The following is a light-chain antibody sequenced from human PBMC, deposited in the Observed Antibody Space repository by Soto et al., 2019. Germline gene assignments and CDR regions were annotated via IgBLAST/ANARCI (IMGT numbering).Light chain of an antibody. Sequence: QSALAQAASVSGSPGQSITISCTGTTSDIGAYNYVSWYQHHPGKAPKVMIYDVSNRPSGVSIRFSGSKSGTTASLTISGLRAEYEADYYCSSYSSSSTLMIFGGGTKLTVL. CDR3: SSYSSSSTLMI. CDR1: TSDIGAYNY. CDR2: DVS. V-gene: IGLV2-14*03. J-gene: IGLJ2*01.